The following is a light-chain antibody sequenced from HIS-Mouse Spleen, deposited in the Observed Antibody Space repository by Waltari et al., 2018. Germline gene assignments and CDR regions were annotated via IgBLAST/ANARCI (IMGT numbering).Light chain of an antibody. J-gene: IGKJ1*01. Sequence: DVVMTQSPLSLPVTLGQPASISCRSSQSLVNSDGNTYLNWYQQRPGQSPRRLIYKVSKRDSGVPNRFSGSGSGTDFTLKISRVEAEDVGVSYCMQGTHWPPRTFGQGTKVEIK. CDR3: MQGTHWPPRT. CDR2: KVS. V-gene: IGKV2-30*01. CDR1: QSLVNSDGNTY.